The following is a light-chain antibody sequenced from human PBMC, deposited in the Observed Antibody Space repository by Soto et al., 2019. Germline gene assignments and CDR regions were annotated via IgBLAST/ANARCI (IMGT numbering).Light chain of an antibody. J-gene: IGKJ2*01. Sequence: DIVMTQSPDSLAVSLGERATINCKSSKSVLYSSNNKNYLAWYQQKPGQTPKLLIYWASTRESGGPDRFSGSGSGTDFTLTVSSLQAEDVADYYCQQYYTTPRTFGQGTKLEIK. CDR2: WAS. V-gene: IGKV4-1*01. CDR1: KSVLYSSNNKNY. CDR3: QQYYTTPRT.